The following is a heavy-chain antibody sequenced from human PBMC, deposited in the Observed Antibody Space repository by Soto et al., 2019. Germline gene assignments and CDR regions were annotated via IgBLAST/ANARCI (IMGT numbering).Heavy chain of an antibody. Sequence: SETLSLTCTVSGGSISSYYWGWIRQPPGKGLEWIGSIYYSGSTYYNPSLKSRVTISVDTSKNQFSLKLSSVTAADTAVYYCARLGRDGYNHDQDYWGHGTLVNVS. CDR3: ARLGRDGYNHDQDY. D-gene: IGHD5-12*01. CDR1: GGSISSYY. V-gene: IGHV4-39*01. J-gene: IGHJ4*03. CDR2: IYYSGST.